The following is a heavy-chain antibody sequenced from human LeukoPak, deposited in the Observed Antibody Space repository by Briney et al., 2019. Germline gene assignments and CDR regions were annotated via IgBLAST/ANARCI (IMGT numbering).Heavy chain of an antibody. CDR3: ASVLAYCGGDCPDDAFDI. CDR1: GGSISSYY. D-gene: IGHD2-21*02. CDR2: IYYSGST. Sequence: PSETLSLTCTVSGGSISSYYWSWIRQPPGKGLEWIGYIYYSGSTNYNPSLKSRVTISVDTSKNQFSLKLSSVTAADTAVYYCASVLAYCGGDCPDDAFDIWGQGTMVTVSS. V-gene: IGHV4-59*12. J-gene: IGHJ3*02.